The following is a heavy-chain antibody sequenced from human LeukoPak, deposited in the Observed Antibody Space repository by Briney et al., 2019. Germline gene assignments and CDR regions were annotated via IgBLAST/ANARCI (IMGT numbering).Heavy chain of an antibody. CDR2: IRSKAYGGTT. J-gene: IGHJ5*02. D-gene: IGHD6-13*01. CDR1: GFTFGDYA. V-gene: IGHV3-49*03. CDR3: TRAPYVSLRYSSSWYGSDWFDT. Sequence: PGGSLRLSCTASGFTFGDYAMSWFRQAPGKGLEWVGFIRSKAYGGTTEYAASVKGRFTISRDDSKSIAYLQMNSLKTEDTAVYYCTRAPYVSLRYSSSWYGSDWFDTWGQGTLVTVSS.